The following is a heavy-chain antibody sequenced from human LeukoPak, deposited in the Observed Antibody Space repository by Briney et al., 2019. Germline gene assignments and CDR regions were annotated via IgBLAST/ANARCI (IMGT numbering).Heavy chain of an antibody. J-gene: IGHJ4*02. CDR1: GFTFSSYA. CDR2: ISGSGGST. CDR3: ATRGSGYYYFDY. Sequence: GGSLRLSCAASGFTFSSYAMSWVRQAPGKGLEWVSAISGSGGSTYYADSVKGRFTISRDNSKNTLYLQVNSLRAEDTAVYYCATRGSGYYYFDYWGQGTLVSVSS. V-gene: IGHV3-23*01. D-gene: IGHD3-22*01.